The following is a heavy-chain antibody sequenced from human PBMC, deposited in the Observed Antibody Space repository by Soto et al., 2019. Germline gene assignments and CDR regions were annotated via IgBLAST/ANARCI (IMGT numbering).Heavy chain of an antibody. CDR2: INPSGGST. CDR1: GYTFTSYY. Sequence: ASVKVSCKASGYTFTSYYMHWVRQAPGQGLEWMGIINPSGGSTSYAQKFQGRVTMTRDTSTSTVYMELSSLRSEEPAVYYCARAPRIAARRENWFDPWGQGTLVTVSS. D-gene: IGHD6-6*01. CDR3: ARAPRIAARRENWFDP. J-gene: IGHJ5*02. V-gene: IGHV1-46*01.